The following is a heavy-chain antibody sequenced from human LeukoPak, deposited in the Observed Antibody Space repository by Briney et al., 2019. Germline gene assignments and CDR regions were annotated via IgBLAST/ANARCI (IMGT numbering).Heavy chain of an antibody. V-gene: IGHV4-39*07. CDR2: IYYSGST. CDR1: GGSISSSSYY. Sequence: PSETLSLTCTVSGGSISSSSYYWGWIRQPPGKGLEWIGSIYYSGSTYYNPSLKSRVTISVDTSKNQFSLRLSSVTAADTAVYYCAREPPPQYYDFWSGYYRDWGQGTLVTVSS. D-gene: IGHD3-3*01. J-gene: IGHJ4*02. CDR3: AREPPPQYYDFWSGYYRD.